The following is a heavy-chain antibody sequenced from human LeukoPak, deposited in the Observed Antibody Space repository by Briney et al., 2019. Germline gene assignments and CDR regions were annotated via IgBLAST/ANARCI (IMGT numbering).Heavy chain of an antibody. D-gene: IGHD2-21*01. Sequence: ASVKVSCKASGYTFTAYYLHWVRQAAGQGPEWMGRINPNSGGTNFAQKFQGRVTMTRDTSISTAYMELSGLTSDDTAVYYCAEEGGDQPHVAFDIWGQGTMVTVSS. J-gene: IGHJ3*02. CDR1: GYTFTAYY. CDR3: AEEGGDQPHVAFDI. CDR2: INPNSGGT. V-gene: IGHV1-2*02.